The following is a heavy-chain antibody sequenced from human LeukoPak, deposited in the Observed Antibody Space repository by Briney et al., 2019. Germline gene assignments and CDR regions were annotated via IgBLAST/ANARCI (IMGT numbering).Heavy chain of an antibody. Sequence: GGSLILSCAASGFDFGAYEMIWVRQAPGKGLEWVAYFAGSDTTTYYADSVKGRFTISRDNARNSLYLQMNSLRAEDTALYYCTTLGYHLDSWGQGTLVTVSS. V-gene: IGHV3-48*03. CDR2: FAGSDTTT. CDR3: TTLGYHLDS. J-gene: IGHJ4*02. D-gene: IGHD3-22*01. CDR1: GFDFGAYE.